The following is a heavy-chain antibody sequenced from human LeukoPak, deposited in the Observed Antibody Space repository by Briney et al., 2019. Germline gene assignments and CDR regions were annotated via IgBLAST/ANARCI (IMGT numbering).Heavy chain of an antibody. CDR1: GFTFSNAW. Sequence: PGGSLRLSCAASGFTFSNAWMSWVRQAPGKGLEWVGRIKSKTDGGTTDYAAPAKGRFTISRDDSKNTLYLQMNSLKTEDTAVYYCTRPEYYGSGSYYDYWGQGTLVTVSS. V-gene: IGHV3-15*01. J-gene: IGHJ4*02. CDR3: TRPEYYGSGSYYDY. D-gene: IGHD3-10*01. CDR2: IKSKTDGGTT.